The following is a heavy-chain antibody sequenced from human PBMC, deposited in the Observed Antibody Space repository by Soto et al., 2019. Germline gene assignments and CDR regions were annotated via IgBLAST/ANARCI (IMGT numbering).Heavy chain of an antibody. CDR2: INPSGGST. CDR1: GYTFTSYY. Sequence: QVQLVQSGAEVKKPGASVKVSCKASGYTFTSYYMHWVRQAPGQGLEWMGIINPSGGSTSYAQKFQGRVTMTRDTSTSTVYMELSSLRSEVAAVYYCARVGREWFDFDYWGQGTLVTVSS. V-gene: IGHV1-46*03. CDR3: ARVGREWFDFDY. D-gene: IGHD3-3*01. J-gene: IGHJ4*02.